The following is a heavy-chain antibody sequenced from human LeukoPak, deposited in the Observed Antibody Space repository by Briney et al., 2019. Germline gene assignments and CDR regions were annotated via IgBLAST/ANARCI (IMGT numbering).Heavy chain of an antibody. CDR1: GYTFTSYG. V-gene: IGHV1-18*01. CDR3: ARVWDLVVIAARPHYYYYYMDV. Sequence: ASVKVSCKASGYTFTSYGISWVRQAPGQGLEWMGWISAYNGNTNYAQKLQGRVTMTTDTSTSTAYMELRSLRSDDTAVYYCARVWDLVVIAARPHYYYYYMDVWGKGTTVTVSS. J-gene: IGHJ6*03. D-gene: IGHD6-6*01. CDR2: ISAYNGNT.